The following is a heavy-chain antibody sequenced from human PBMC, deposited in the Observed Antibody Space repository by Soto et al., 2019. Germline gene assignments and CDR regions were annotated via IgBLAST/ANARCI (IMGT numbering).Heavy chain of an antibody. Sequence: PGGSLRLSCAASGFTFSSYWMNWVRQAPGKGLEWVANIKGDATEKNYVDSVKGRFTISRDNAKNSLSLQVNSLRAEDTAVYYCARGVWWAFDFWGQGTPVTVSS. V-gene: IGHV3-7*01. CDR1: GFTFSSYW. CDR3: ARGVWWAFDF. J-gene: IGHJ4*02. CDR2: IKGDATEK. D-gene: IGHD2-21*01.